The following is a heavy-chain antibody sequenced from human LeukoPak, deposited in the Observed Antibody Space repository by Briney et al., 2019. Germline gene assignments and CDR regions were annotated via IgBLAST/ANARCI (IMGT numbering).Heavy chain of an antibody. Sequence: PSQTLSLTCTVSGGSISSGSYYWSWIRRPAGKGLEWIGRIYTSGSTNYNPSLKSRVTISVDTSKNQFSLKLSSVTAADTAVYYCARLSYYFDYWGQGTLVTVSS. V-gene: IGHV4-61*02. CDR3: ARLSYYFDY. CDR1: GGSISSGSYY. CDR2: IYTSGST. J-gene: IGHJ4*02.